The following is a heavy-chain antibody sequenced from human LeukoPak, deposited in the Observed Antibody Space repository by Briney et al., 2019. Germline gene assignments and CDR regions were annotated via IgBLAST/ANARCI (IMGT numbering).Heavy chain of an antibody. V-gene: IGHV4-4*07. CDR2: MSTGGTT. CDR1: GFLVGSDS. Sequence: SGTLSLTCVVSGFLVGSDSLSWIRQPAGKGLEWLGRMSTGGTTTGATTNSSASLTSRVTRSRDTSKSRCSLNLTSVTAADTAVYYRARELSPTGAHDCWGQGTLVTVS. CDR3: ARELSPTGAHDC. D-gene: IGHD1-1*01. J-gene: IGHJ4*02.